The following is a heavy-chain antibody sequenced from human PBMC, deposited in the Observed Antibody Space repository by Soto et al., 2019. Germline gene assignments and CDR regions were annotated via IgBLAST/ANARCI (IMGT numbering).Heavy chain of an antibody. D-gene: IGHD3-10*01. Sequence: SVKVSCKASGGTFSSYAISWVRQAPGQGLEWMGGIIPIFGTANYAQKFQGRVTITADESTSTAYMELSSLRSEDTAVYYCASLPGSGEIYGMDVCGQGITVPLSS. CDR1: GGTFSSYA. J-gene: IGHJ6*02. V-gene: IGHV1-69*13. CDR3: ASLPGSGEIYGMDV. CDR2: IIPIFGTA.